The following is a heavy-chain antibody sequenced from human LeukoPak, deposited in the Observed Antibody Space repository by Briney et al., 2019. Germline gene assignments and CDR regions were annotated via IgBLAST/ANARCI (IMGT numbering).Heavy chain of an antibody. CDR1: GYTFTTYG. V-gene: IGHV1-18*01. Sequence: ASVKVSCKASGYTFTTYGISWVRQAPGQRLEWMGWISVYNGHTKYAQKLQDRVTMTTDTSTNTAYMELRSLRSDDTAVYYCARLCSGGGCYQNWFDPGGKGTRVTVSS. D-gene: IGHD2-15*01. CDR3: ARLCSGGGCYQNWFDP. J-gene: IGHJ5*02. CDR2: ISVYNGHT.